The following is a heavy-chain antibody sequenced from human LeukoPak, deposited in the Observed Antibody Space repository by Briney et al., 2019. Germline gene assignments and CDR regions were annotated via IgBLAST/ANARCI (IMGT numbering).Heavy chain of an antibody. CDR3: ARENVWGSYRYFDY. J-gene: IGHJ4*02. V-gene: IGHV4-59*12. CDR1: GGSISSYY. D-gene: IGHD3-16*02. CDR2: IYYGGST. Sequence: SETLSLTCTVSGGSISSYYWSWIRQPPGKGLEWIGYIYYGGSTNYNPSLKSRVTISVDTSKNQFSLKLSSVTAADTAVYYCARENVWGSYRYFDYWGQGTLVTVSS.